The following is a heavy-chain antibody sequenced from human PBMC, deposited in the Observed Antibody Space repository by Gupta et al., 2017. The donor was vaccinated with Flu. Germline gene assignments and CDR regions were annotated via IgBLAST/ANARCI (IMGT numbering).Heavy chain of an antibody. CDR3: AKDQPDCTGGSCYRLDYYCSMDV. Sequence: QAPGRGLEWVSAIRGSGGSTYYADSMKGRFTISRNNSQNTLFLQMNSLRDEDTAVYHCAKDQPDCTGGSCYRLDYYCSMDVWGQGTTVTVSS. D-gene: IGHD2-15*01. CDR2: IRGSGGST. V-gene: IGHV3-23*01. J-gene: IGHJ6*02.